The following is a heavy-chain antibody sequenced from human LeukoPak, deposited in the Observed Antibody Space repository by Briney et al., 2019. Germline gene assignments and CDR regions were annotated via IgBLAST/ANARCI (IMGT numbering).Heavy chain of an antibody. D-gene: IGHD3-10*01. Sequence: GASVKVSCKASGYTFTSYYMHWVRQAPGQGLEWMGWINPNSGGTNYAQKFQGRVTMTRDTSISTAYMELSRLRSDDTAVYYCARDSLWPSYYYGMDVWGQGTTVTVSS. CDR1: GYTFTSYY. CDR3: ARDSLWPSYYYGMDV. V-gene: IGHV1-2*02. CDR2: INPNSGGT. J-gene: IGHJ6*02.